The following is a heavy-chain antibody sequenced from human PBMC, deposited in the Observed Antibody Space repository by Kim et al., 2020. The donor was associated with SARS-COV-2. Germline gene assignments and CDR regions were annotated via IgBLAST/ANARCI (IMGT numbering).Heavy chain of an antibody. D-gene: IGHD2-8*01. CDR2: IAPGDSAT. CDR1: GYSFTGYW. Sequence: GESLKISCKASGYSFTGYWIGWVRQMPGKGLEWMGIIAPGDSATKYSPSVQGQVTISADKSISTAYLQWSSLKASDTAMYYCAREWWGNVEYWGQGTLVTVSS. J-gene: IGHJ4*02. CDR3: AREWWGNVEY. V-gene: IGHV5-51*01.